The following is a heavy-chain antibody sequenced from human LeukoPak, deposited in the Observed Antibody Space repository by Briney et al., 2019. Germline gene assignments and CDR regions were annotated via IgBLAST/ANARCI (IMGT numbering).Heavy chain of an antibody. D-gene: IGHD2-15*01. Sequence: GGSLRLSCAASGFIFSSFAMNWVRQAPGKGLEWVSYISPTYDIYYSDSVKGRFTISRDNAKNSLFLQMNSLRAEDTAVFYCARHSGGIDYWGQGTLVTVSS. J-gene: IGHJ4*02. CDR1: GFIFSSFA. V-gene: IGHV3-21*05. CDR3: ARHSGGIDY. CDR2: ISPTYDI.